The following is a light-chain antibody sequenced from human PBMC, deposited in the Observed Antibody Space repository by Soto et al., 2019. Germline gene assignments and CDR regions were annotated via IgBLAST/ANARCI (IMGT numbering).Light chain of an antibody. CDR1: QTVFHSSYNKDF. CDR3: QQYYSTPWT. V-gene: IGKV4-1*01. J-gene: IGKJ1*01. CDR2: WAS. Sequence: DIVMTQSPVSLSVSLGERATINCKSSQTVFHSSYNKDFLAWYQQKPGQPPKLLFYWASTRESGVPARFSGGGSGTDFSLTISGLQAEDVAVYYCQQYYSTPWTFGQGTKVDIK.